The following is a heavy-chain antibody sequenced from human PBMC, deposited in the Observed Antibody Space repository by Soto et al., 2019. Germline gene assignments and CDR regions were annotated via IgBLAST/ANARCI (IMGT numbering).Heavy chain of an antibody. V-gene: IGHV5-10-1*01. CDR3: ARLLQQTYSYYGMDF. CDR2: IDHSDYYT. CDR1: GYSFTSHW. D-gene: IGHD1-1*01. J-gene: IGHJ6*02. Sequence: GEFLKISCKGAGYSFTSHWISWVRQMPGKGLEWMGRIDHSDYYTNYSPSFQGHVTISADKSISTAYLQWSSLKASDTAMYYFARLLQQTYSYYGMDFWGQGTTVTVSS.